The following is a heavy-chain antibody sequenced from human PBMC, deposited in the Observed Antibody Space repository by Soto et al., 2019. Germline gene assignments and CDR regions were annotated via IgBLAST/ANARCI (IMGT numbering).Heavy chain of an antibody. Sequence: PSETLSLTCAVSGGSISSGGFSWSWIRQPPGKGLESIGYIYHSGSTYYNPSLKSRVTISVDRSKNQFSLKLSSVTAADTAVYYCVEGTAAPDFYYCCQGTLVTVSS. CDR1: GGSISSGGFS. D-gene: IGHD6-13*01. CDR2: IYHSGST. CDR3: VEGTAAPDFYY. J-gene: IGHJ4*02. V-gene: IGHV4-30-2*01.